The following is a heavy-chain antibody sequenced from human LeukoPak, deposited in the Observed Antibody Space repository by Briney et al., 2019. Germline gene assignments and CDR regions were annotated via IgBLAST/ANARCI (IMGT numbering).Heavy chain of an antibody. CDR2: IDTKSGGT. Sequence: ASVKVSCKASGYTFTDYYMHWVRQAPGQGLEWMGWIDTKSGGTEYAQKFQGRVTITSDSSIGTAYMDLSSLISDDTAIYYCASEASCGDRRCYLQRIASWGQGTLVTVSS. D-gene: IGHD2-21*01. CDR1: GYTFTDYY. CDR3: ASEASCGDRRCYLQRIAS. V-gene: IGHV1-2*02. J-gene: IGHJ4*02.